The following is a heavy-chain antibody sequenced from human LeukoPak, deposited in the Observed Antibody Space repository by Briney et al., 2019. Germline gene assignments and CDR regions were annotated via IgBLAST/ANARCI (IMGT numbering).Heavy chain of an antibody. D-gene: IGHD3-16*01. CDR2: ISYDGSNK. V-gene: IGHV3-30*03. CDR1: GFTFSSYA. Sequence: GGSLRLSCAASGFTFSSYAMSWVRQAPGKGLEWVAVISYDGSNKYYADSVKGRFTISRDNSKNTLYLQMNSLRAEDTAVYYCARGFFTYRLVPDYWGQGTLVTVSS. J-gene: IGHJ4*02. CDR3: ARGFFTYRLVPDY.